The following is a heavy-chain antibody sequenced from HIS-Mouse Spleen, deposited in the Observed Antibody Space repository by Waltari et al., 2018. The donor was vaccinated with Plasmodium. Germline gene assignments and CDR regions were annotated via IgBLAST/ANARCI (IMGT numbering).Heavy chain of an antibody. D-gene: IGHD6-19*01. CDR2: ISWNSGSI. J-gene: IGHJ4*02. V-gene: IGHV3-9*01. CDR3: AKDFSSIRHRGIAVAGFDY. Sequence: GISWNSGSIGYADSVKGRFTISRDNAKNSLYLQMNSLRAEDTALYYCAKDFSSIRHRGIAVAGFDYWGQGTLVTVSS.